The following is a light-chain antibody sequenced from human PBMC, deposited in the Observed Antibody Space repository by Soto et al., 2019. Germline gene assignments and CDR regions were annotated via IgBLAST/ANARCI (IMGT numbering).Light chain of an antibody. CDR1: QSISSW. Sequence: DIQMTQSPSTLSASVGDRVTITCRASQSISSWLAWYQQKPGKAPKLLIYVAYSLESGITSRFSGGGSGTKFTLTISSLLPDDFAAYYCQQYNSYSKTFGKGIKVEIK. V-gene: IGKV1-5*01. J-gene: IGKJ1*01. CDR3: QQYNSYSKT. CDR2: VAY.